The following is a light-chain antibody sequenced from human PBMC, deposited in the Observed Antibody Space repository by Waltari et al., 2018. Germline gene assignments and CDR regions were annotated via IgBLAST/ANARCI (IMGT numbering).Light chain of an antibody. J-gene: IGKJ4*01. CDR1: QSIDNF. V-gene: IGKV3-11*01. Sequence: EIVLTQSPATLSLSPGERATLYCRASQSIDNFLAWYQQKPGQAPRLLIYDSSNRATDIPARFSGSGSGTDFTLTISSLEPEDFAFYYCQQRSGWPPTFGGGTKVDI. CDR2: DSS. CDR3: QQRSGWPPT.